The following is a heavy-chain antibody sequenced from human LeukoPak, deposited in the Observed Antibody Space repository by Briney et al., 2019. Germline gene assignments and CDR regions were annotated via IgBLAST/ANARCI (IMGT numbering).Heavy chain of an antibody. Sequence: SETLSLTCAVYGGSFSGYYWSWIRQPPGKGLEWIGEINHSGSTNYNPSLKSRVTISVDTSKNQFSLKLSSVTAADTAVYYCARQRAWYPGGGRPSYYSDYWGQGTLVTVSS. J-gene: IGHJ4*02. V-gene: IGHV4-34*01. CDR2: INHSGST. CDR1: GGSFSGYY. D-gene: IGHD1-26*01. CDR3: ARQRAWYPGGGRPSYYSDY.